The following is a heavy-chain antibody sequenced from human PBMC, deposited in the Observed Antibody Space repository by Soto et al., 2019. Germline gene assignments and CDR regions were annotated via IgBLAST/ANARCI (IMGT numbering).Heavy chain of an antibody. CDR2: IFRSGSS. CDR1: GDSIGIGSSS. J-gene: IGHJ5*02. V-gene: IGHV4-30-2*06. CDR3: VRGLGYCSTTTCSEDWFDP. D-gene: IGHD2-2*01. Sequence: PPDTRSPTSALPGDSIGIGSSSWRWVRQSPGKGLEWIGYIFRSGSSFFNPSLRSRLTMSVDTSKNQFSLRLSSVTAADTALYYCVRGLGYCSTTTCSEDWFDPWGPGIMVT.